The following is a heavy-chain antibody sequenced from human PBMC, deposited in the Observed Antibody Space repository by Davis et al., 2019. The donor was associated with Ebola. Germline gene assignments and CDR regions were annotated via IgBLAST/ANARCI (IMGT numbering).Heavy chain of an antibody. CDR3: ARDSDDYCFDY. Sequence: GESLKISCVASGFSFSSTWMHWVRQAPGKGLVWVSRIHSDGTSTIYTDSVKGRFTISRDNAKNTLYLQMNSLRAEDTAVYYCARDSDDYCFDYWGQGTLVTVSS. V-gene: IGHV3-74*01. D-gene: IGHD2-21*02. CDR2: IHSDGTST. J-gene: IGHJ4*02. CDR1: GFSFSSTW.